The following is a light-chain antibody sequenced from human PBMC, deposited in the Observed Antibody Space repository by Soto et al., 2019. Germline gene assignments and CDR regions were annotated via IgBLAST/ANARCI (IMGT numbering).Light chain of an antibody. CDR2: EAS. CDR1: QSVSSY. V-gene: IGKV3-11*01. CDR3: QQRTDWVT. Sequence: EIVLTQSPATVSLSPGERATLSCRASQSVSSYLAWYQQKPGQAPRLLIYEASNRATGIPARFSGSGSGTDFTLTISSLEPEDFAVYYCQQRTDWVTFGGGTKVDIK. J-gene: IGKJ4*01.